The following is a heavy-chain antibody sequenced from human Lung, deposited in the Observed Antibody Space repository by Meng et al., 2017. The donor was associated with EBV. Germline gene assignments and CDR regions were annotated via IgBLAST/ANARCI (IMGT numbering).Heavy chain of an antibody. V-gene: IGHV4-31*01. J-gene: IGHJ4*02. D-gene: IGHD5-18*01. CDR2: IYYSGRT. CDR1: GGSSGSGGDY. CDR3: ARAVDTGYFDY. Sequence: QEQLHESGPGLVKPSQTLSLTCPGSGGSSGSGGDYWSWIWQHRGKGLEWIGYIYYSGRTYYNPSLKSLVSISVDTSNNQFSLKLSYVTAADTAVYYCARAVDTGYFDYWGQGTLVTVSS.